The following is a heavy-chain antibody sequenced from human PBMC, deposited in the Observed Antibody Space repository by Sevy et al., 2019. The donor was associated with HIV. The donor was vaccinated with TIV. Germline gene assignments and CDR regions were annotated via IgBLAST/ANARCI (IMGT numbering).Heavy chain of an antibody. V-gene: IGHV3-23*01. CDR2: VESGGST. Sequence: GGSLRLSCGASGFIFSNNAMNWVRQAPGKGPEWVSGVESGGSTYYGDSVKGRFTISRDNSKNMLFLQMSSLRAEDKAIYYCATGDTAMITDLDYWGLGTLVTVSS. J-gene: IGHJ4*02. CDR1: GFIFSNNA. CDR3: ATGDTAMITDLDY. D-gene: IGHD5-18*01.